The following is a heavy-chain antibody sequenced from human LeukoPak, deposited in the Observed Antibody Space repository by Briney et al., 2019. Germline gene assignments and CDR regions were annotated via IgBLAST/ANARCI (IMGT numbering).Heavy chain of an antibody. CDR1: GFTFRNSR. D-gene: IGHD1-26*01. CDR2: IKSKTDGGTT. V-gene: IGHV3-15*01. Sequence: PGGPLTLPCTPSGFTFRNSRELCAPQARGKGLEWVSRIKSKTDGGTTDYAALVKGRFTISRDDSKNTLYLQMNSLKTEDTAVYSCTTAGWELYYFDYWGQGTLVTVSS. J-gene: IGHJ4*02. CDR3: TTAGWELYYFDY.